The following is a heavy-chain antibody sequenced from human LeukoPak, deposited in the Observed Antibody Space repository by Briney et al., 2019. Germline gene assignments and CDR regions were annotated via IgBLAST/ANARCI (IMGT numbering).Heavy chain of an antibody. Sequence: PGGSLRLSCAPSGFTFNSDGMRWVRQAPGKGLEWVAFIRHEGSKKYYADSVKGRFTPSRDNSKNTLDLQMNSLRPEDTAVYYCAKSGDGYRFDYWGQGTLVTVSS. J-gene: IGHJ4*02. V-gene: IGHV3-30*02. D-gene: IGHD5-24*01. CDR3: AKSGDGYRFDY. CDR1: GFTFNSDG. CDR2: IRHEGSKK.